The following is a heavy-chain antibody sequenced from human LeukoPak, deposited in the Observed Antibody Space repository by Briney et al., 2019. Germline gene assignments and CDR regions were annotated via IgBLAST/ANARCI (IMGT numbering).Heavy chain of an antibody. CDR1: GGSISSGGYY. Sequence: PSETLSLTCTVSGGSISSGGYYWSWIRQHPGKGLEWIGYIYYSGSTYYNPSLKSRVTISVDTSKNQFSLKLSSVTAADTAVYYCARSGYYDSSGYSVTHAFDIWGQGTMVTVSS. J-gene: IGHJ3*02. CDR3: ARSGYYDSSGYSVTHAFDI. V-gene: IGHV4-31*03. D-gene: IGHD3-22*01. CDR2: IYYSGST.